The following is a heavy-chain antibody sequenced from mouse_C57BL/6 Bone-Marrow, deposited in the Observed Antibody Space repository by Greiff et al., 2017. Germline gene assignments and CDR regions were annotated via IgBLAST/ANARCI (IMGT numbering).Heavy chain of an antibody. Sequence: QVQLQQPGAELVMPGASVKLSCKASGYTFTSYWMHWVKQRPGQGLEWIGEIDPSDSYTNYNQKFKGKSTLTVDKSSSTAYMQRSSLTSEDSAVSECARDYGSGREAGCAYGGRGTGVTVSA. CDR2: IDPSDSYT. D-gene: IGHD1-1*01. CDR1: GYTFTSYW. CDR3: ARDYGSGREAGCAY. J-gene: IGHJ3*01. V-gene: IGHV1-69*01.